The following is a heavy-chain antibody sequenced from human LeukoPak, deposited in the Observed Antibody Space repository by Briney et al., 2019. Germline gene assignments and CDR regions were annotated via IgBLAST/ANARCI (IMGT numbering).Heavy chain of an antibody. Sequence: ASVKVSCKASGYTFTSDYIHWVRQAPGQGLEWMGMIYPRDGSTSYAQKFQGRVTVTRDTSTSTVHMELSGLRSEDTAVYYCVRDQEGFDYWGQGTLVTVSS. CDR3: VRDQEGFDY. J-gene: IGHJ4*02. CDR2: IYPRDGST. V-gene: IGHV1-46*01. CDR1: GYTFTSDY.